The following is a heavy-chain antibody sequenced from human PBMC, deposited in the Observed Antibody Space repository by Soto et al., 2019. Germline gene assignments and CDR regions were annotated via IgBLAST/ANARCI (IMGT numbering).Heavy chain of an antibody. CDR3: VRGGSDNSGWYIWFDP. D-gene: IGHD6-19*01. CDR1: GGTFSTHV. Sequence: QVQLVQSGAEVKKPGSSVKVSCKTSGGTFSTHVIGWVRQAPGQGLEWMGGIVPKFGTTNYAHKFKGRVKITADKYTSTAYMEVSSLTSEDTAVYYCVRGGSDNSGWYIWFDPWGQGTLVTVSS. J-gene: IGHJ5*02. CDR2: IVPKFGTT. V-gene: IGHV1-69*06.